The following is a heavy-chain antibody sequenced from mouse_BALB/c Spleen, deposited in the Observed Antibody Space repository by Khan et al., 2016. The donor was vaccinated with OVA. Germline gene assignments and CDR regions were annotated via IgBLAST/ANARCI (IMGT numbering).Heavy chain of an antibody. V-gene: IGHV1S81*02. Sequence: QVQLKHSGAELVKAGASVKMSCKASGYTFTSYWMHWVKQRLGQGLEWFAETNPTNGRTYYNEKFKSKATLTVDKSSSTAYMLLSGPTFEDSAVDYCARIKKIVATYFDYWGQGTTLTVSS. CDR3: ARIKKIVATYFDY. CDR1: GYTFTSYW. D-gene: IGHD1-1*01. J-gene: IGHJ2*01. CDR2: TNPTNGRT.